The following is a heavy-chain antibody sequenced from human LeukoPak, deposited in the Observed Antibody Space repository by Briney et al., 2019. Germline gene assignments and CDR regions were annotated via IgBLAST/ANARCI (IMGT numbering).Heavy chain of an antibody. CDR3: VTGARSSGWYEGPY. Sequence: GRSLRLSCAASGFTFSSYGMHWVRQAPGEGLEWVASIKQDGSEKYDVDSVKGRFTISRDNAKNSLYLQMNSLRAEDTAVYYCVTGARSSGWYEGPYWGQGTLVTVSS. J-gene: IGHJ4*02. CDR1: GFTFSSYG. V-gene: IGHV3-7*01. D-gene: IGHD6-19*01. CDR2: IKQDGSEK.